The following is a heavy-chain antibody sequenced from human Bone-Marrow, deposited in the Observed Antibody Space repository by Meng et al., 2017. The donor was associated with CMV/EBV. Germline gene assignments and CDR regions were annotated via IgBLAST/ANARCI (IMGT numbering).Heavy chain of an antibody. J-gene: IGHJ4*02. Sequence: GESLKISCAASGFTVSSNYMSWVRQAPGKGLEWVSVIYSGGSTYYADSVKGRFTISRDNSKNTLYLQMNSLRAEDTAVYYCAREDVIPVAPFDYWGQGTLVTVSS. D-gene: IGHD2-2*01. V-gene: IGHV3-53*05. CDR1: GFTVSSNY. CDR3: AREDVIPVAPFDY. CDR2: IYSGGST.